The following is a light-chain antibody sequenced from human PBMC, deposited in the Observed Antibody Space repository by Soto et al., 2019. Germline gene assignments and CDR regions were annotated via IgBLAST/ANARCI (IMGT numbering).Light chain of an antibody. CDR1: SSNIGNNY. Sequence: QSVLTQPPSVSAAPGQKVTISCSGSSSNIGNNYVSWYQQLPGTAPELLIYDNNKRPSGIPDRFSGSKSGTSATLGITGLQTGDEADYYCGTWDSSLSAGGSYVFGTGTKLTVL. V-gene: IGLV1-51*01. CDR2: DNN. CDR3: GTWDSSLSAGGSYV. J-gene: IGLJ1*01.